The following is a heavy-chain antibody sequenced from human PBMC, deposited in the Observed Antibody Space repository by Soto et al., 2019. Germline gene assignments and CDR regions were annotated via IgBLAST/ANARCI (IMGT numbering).Heavy chain of an antibody. D-gene: IGHD3-22*01. CDR3: ARVYDRSGYFYYFDY. J-gene: IGHJ4*02. V-gene: IGHV4-59*01. CDR1: GGSMNTYY. CDR2: ISYSGGT. Sequence: TSETLSLTCTVSGGSMNTYYWGWIRQPPGKGLEWIGYISYSGGTNYNPSLKSRVTISLDTSKNQFSLKLNSVTAADTAVYYCARVYDRSGYFYYFDYWGQGVLVTVSS.